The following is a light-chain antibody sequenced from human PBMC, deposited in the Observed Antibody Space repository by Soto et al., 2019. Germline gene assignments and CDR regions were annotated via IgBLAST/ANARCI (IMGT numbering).Light chain of an antibody. V-gene: IGKV1-5*01. CDR2: DAS. Sequence: DIQMTQSPSSLSASVGDRVTITCRASQSISSYLNWYQQKPGEAPKLLIYDASALPRGVPSRFSGSGSGTKFTLTIASLQPDDFATYYCQQYETFSGTFGPGTKVDI. CDR3: QQYETFSGT. J-gene: IGKJ1*01. CDR1: QSISSY.